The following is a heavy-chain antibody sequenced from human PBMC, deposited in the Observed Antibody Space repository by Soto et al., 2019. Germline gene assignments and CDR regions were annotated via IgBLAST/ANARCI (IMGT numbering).Heavy chain of an antibody. Sequence: VASVKVSCKASGYTFTSYYMHWVRQAPGQGLEWMGIINPSGGSTSYAQRFQGRVTMTRDTSTSTVYMELSSLRSEDTAVYYCARASRTTVVTENPFDYWGQGTLVTVSS. V-gene: IGHV1-46*01. D-gene: IGHD4-17*01. CDR2: INPSGGST. CDR3: ARASRTTVVTENPFDY. J-gene: IGHJ4*02. CDR1: GYTFTSYY.